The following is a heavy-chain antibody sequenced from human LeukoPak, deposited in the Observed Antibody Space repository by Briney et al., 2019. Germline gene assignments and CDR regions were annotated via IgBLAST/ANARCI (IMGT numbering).Heavy chain of an antibody. CDR3: TRHGGAGSGYYSENYYYYGMDV. D-gene: IGHD3-3*01. Sequence: GGSLTLSCAASGFTFSGSAMHWVRQASGKGLEWVGRIRSKANSYATAYAASVKGGFTISRDDSKNTAYLRMNSLKTEDTAVYYCTRHGGAGSGYYSENYYYYGMDVWGQGTTVTVSS. CDR1: GFTFSGSA. J-gene: IGHJ6*02. V-gene: IGHV3-73*01. CDR2: IRSKANSYAT.